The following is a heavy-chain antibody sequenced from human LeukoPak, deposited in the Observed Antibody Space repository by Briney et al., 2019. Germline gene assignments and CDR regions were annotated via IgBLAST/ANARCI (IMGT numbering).Heavy chain of an antibody. CDR3: ARGPTVTTLMYYFDY. J-gene: IGHJ4*02. CDR2: ISSSSSTI. Sequence: TGGSLRLSCAASGFTFSSYSMNWVRQAPGKGLEWVSYISSSSSTIYYADSVKGRFTISRDNAKNSLYLQMNSLRDEHTAVYYCARGPTVTTLMYYFDYWGQGTLVTVSS. D-gene: IGHD4-11*01. V-gene: IGHV3-48*02. CDR1: GFTFSSYS.